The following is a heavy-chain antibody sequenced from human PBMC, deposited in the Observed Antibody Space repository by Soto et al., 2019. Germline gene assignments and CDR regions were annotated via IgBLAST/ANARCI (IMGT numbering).Heavy chain of an antibody. CDR2: IFSSHED. CDR1: GFSLSNPRMG. Sequence: SGPTLVNPTETLTLTCAVSGFSLSNPRMGVSWIRQPPGRALEWLAHIFSSHEDSYSPSLKDRLTISKDTSKSQVVLTMTHMDPADTATYYCARVSVYYDNSGYYLFDSWGQGTLVTVSS. J-gene: IGHJ5*01. V-gene: IGHV2-26*01. CDR3: ARVSVYYDNSGYYLFDS. D-gene: IGHD3-22*01.